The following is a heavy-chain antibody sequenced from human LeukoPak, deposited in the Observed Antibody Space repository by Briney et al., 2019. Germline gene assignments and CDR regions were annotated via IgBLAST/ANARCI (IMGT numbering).Heavy chain of an antibody. CDR1: GFTFNIYA. V-gene: IGHV3-30*09. D-gene: IGHD6-13*01. J-gene: IGHJ4*02. CDR2: ISYDESDK. Sequence: GGSLRLSCAASGFTFNIYAMHWVRQAPGKGLEWVAVISYDESDKYYADSVKGRFAISRDNSKNTLYLQMNSLRVEDTAVYYCARRWSFDHWGQGTLVTVSS. CDR3: ARRWSFDH.